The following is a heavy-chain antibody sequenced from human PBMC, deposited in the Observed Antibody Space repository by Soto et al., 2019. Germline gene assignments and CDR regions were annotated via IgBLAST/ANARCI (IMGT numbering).Heavy chain of an antibody. J-gene: IGHJ4*02. CDR3: ATGLLRPVRGMQRHFDF. V-gene: IGHV3-15*01. Sequence: EVQLVESGGGLVKPGGSLRLSCSTSGFTFKNAWMSWVRQAAGMGLEWVGRIKSNSDGGSTDYAAPVKGRFIISRDDSKNTLYLQMHGLRTEDAAVYFCATGLLRPVRGMQRHFDFWGQGTLVTVSS. CDR1: GFTFKNAW. CDR2: IKSNSDGGST. D-gene: IGHD2-15*01.